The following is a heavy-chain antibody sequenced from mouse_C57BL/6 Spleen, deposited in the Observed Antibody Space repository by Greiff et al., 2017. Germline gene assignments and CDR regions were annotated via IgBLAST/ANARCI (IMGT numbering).Heavy chain of an antibody. Sequence: EVQLVESGGGLVQPKGSLKLSCAASGFSFNTYAMNWVRQAPGKGLEWVARIRSKSNNYATYYPDSVKDRFTISRDDSERMLYLQMNHLKTESTAIYYCVRRGYYGSSWYFDVWGTGTTVTVSS. CDR1: GFSFNTYA. CDR2: IRSKSNNYAT. D-gene: IGHD1-1*01. CDR3: VRRGYYGSSWYFDV. V-gene: IGHV10-1*01. J-gene: IGHJ1*03.